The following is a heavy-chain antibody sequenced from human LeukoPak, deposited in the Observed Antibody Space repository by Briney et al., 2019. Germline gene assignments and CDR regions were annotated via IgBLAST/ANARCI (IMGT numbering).Heavy chain of an antibody. D-gene: IGHD2-2*01. CDR1: GFTFSGSA. CDR2: IRSKANSYAT. J-gene: IGHJ6*03. Sequence: GGSLKLSCAASGFTFSGSAMHWVRQASGKGLEWVGRIRSKANSYATAYAASVKGRLTISRDDSKNTAYLQMNSLKTEDTAVYYCTRRDQSCSSTSCYLDYMDVWGKGTTVTASS. CDR3: TRRDQSCSSTSCYLDYMDV. V-gene: IGHV3-73*01.